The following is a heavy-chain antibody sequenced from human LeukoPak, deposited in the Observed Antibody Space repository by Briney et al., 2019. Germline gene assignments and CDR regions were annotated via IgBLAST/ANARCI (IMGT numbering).Heavy chain of an antibody. CDR3: ARYYYGSGSPPFYYYYYYMDV. V-gene: IGHV4-59*01. J-gene: IGHJ6*03. Sequence: SETLSLTCTVSGGSISSYYWSWIRQPPGKGLEWIGYIYYSGSTNYNPSLKSRVTISVDTSENQFSLKLSSVTAADTAVYYCARYYYGSGSPPFYYYYYYMDVWGKGTTVTVSS. D-gene: IGHD3-10*01. CDR2: IYYSGST. CDR1: GGSISSYY.